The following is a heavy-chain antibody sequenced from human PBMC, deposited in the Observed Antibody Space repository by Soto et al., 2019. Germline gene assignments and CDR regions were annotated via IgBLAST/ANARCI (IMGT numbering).Heavy chain of an antibody. J-gene: IGHJ4*02. CDR2: INHSGST. V-gene: IGHV4-34*01. CDR1: GGSFSGYY. Sequence: QVQLQQWGAGLLKPSETLSLTCAVYGGSFSGYYWSWIRQPPGKGLEWIGEINHSGSTNYNPSLKSEFTISLATPKNHSSRRRGSLTAAATAVYNWGRGGGQRAPQLLGFDYWGQGTRVTVSS. CDR3: GRGGGQRAPQLLGFDY. D-gene: IGHD2-2*01.